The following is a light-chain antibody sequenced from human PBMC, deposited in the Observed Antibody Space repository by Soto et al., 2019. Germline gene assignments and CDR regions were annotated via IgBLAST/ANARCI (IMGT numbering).Light chain of an antibody. Sequence: DIVLKQSPGTLSLSQGERPTLSCRASQSVFSSYVAWYQQKPGQAPRLLIYGASSRATGIPDRFSGSGSGTDFTLTISRVQPEDFAVYYCQQYGYPPITFGQGTRLEIK. CDR3: QQYGYPPIT. V-gene: IGKV3-20*01. J-gene: IGKJ5*01. CDR1: QSVFSSY. CDR2: GAS.